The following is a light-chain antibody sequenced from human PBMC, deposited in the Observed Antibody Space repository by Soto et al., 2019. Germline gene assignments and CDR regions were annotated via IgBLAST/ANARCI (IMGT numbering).Light chain of an antibody. CDR3: AAWDDGLCGLV. Sequence: QSVLTQPPSVSATPGQKVTISCSGSSSNIGNNTVNWYQQLPGTSPKLLIEGNNKRPSGIPDRFSGSKSAKSATLAISGLQSEDEADYYCAAWDDGLCGLVFGGGTKLTVL. J-gene: IGLJ3*02. V-gene: IGLV1-44*01. CDR1: SSNIGNNT. CDR2: GNN.